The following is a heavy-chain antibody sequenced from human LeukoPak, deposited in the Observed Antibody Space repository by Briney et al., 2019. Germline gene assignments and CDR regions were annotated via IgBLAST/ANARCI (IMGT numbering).Heavy chain of an antibody. CDR2: IYYSGST. CDR3: ARVAPKYPYYDFWSGYTYYYYYGMDV. V-gene: IGHV4-59*01. D-gene: IGHD3-3*01. CDR1: GGSISSYY. J-gene: IGHJ6*02. Sequence: SETLSLTCTVSGGSISSYYWSWIRQPPGKGLEWIGYIYYSGSTNYNPSLKSRVTISVDTSKNQFSLKLSSVTAEDTAVYYCARVAPKYPYYDFWSGYTYYYYYGMDVWGQGTTVTVSS.